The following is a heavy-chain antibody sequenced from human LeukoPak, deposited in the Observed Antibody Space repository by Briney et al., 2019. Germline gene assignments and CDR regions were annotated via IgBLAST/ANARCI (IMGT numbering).Heavy chain of an antibody. D-gene: IGHD6-19*01. V-gene: IGHV4-39*01. Sequence: SETLSLICTVSGGSISSTTYYWGWIRQPPGKGLEFIGHIYYTGSTYYNPSLKSRVTISVDTSKSQFSLRLSSVTAADTVVYYCARLAGDYFDYWGQGTLVTVSS. CDR1: GGSISSTTYY. J-gene: IGHJ4*02. CDR2: IYYTGST. CDR3: ARLAGDYFDY.